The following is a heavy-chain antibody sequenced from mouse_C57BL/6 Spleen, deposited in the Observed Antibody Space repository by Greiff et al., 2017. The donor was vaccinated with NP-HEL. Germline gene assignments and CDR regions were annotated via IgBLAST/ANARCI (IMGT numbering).Heavy chain of an antibody. V-gene: IGHV1-22*01. J-gene: IGHJ3*01. Sequence: EVQLQQSGPELVKPGASVKMSCKASGYTFTDYNMHWVKQSHGKSLEWIGYINPNNGGTSYNQKFKGKATLTVNKSSSTAYMELRSLTSEDSAVYYCARGGLLLLGSVAYWGQGTLVTVSA. D-gene: IGHD1-1*01. CDR2: INPNNGGT. CDR3: ARGGLLLLGSVAY. CDR1: GYTFTDYN.